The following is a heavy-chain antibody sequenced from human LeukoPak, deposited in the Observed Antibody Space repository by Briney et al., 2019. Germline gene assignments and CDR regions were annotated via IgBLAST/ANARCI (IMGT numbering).Heavy chain of an antibody. V-gene: IGHV4-39*07. CDR1: GDSLSRSGYY. J-gene: IGHJ4*02. CDR2: KYYSGST. CDR3: ARWAVRGVTGFDY. Sequence: SETLSLTCTASGDSLSRSGYYWGWIRQPPGKGLEWIGNKYYSGSTYYNPSLKSRVTISEDTSKNQFSLKLNSVTAADTAVYYCARWAVRGVTGFDYWGQGTLVTVSS. D-gene: IGHD3-10*01.